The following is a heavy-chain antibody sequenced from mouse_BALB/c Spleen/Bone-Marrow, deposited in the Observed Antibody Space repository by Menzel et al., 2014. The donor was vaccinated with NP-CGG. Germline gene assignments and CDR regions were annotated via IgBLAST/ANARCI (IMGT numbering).Heavy chain of an antibody. V-gene: IGHV1-61*01. J-gene: IGHJ3*01. CDR2: IHPSGSET. CDR3: ARSRGEGY. CDR1: GYSFTSYW. Sequence: VQLQQSGAELVRPGASVKLSCKASGYSFTSYWMNWVKQRPGQGLEWIGMIHPSGSETRLNQNFKDKATLTVDKSSSTAYMQLSSPTSEDSAVYYCARSRGEGYWGQGTLVTVSA.